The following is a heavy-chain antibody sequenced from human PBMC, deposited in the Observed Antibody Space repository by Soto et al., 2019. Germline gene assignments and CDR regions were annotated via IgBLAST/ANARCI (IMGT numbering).Heavy chain of an antibody. J-gene: IGHJ6*02. CDR3: AKDPTITRDHYFVLDV. V-gene: IGHV3-30*18. CDR2: ISEDGSNK. D-gene: IGHD3-10*01. Sequence: VESGGGVVQPGRSLRLSCAASGFTFRNYGMHWVRQAPGKGLEWLTVISEDGSNKYYADSVKGRFTISRDNSKNTLYLHMASLRAEDTAVYYCAKDPTITRDHYFVLDVWGQGTTVIVS. CDR1: GFTFRNYG.